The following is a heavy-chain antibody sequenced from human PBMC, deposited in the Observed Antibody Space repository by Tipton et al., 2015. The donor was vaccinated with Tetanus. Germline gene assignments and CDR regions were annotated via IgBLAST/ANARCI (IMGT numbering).Heavy chain of an antibody. V-gene: IGHV1-2*04. CDR2: INPNSGGT. J-gene: IGHJ6*02. Sequence: QMQLVQSGAEVKKPGASVKVSCKASGYTFTGYYMHWVRQAPGQGLEWMGWINPNSGGTNYAQKFQGWVTMTRDTSISTAYMELSRLRSDDTAVYYCAREGTMIVVAETTYYYYGMDVWGQGTTVTVSS. D-gene: IGHD3-22*01. CDR3: AREGTMIVVAETTYYYYGMDV. CDR1: GYTFTGYY.